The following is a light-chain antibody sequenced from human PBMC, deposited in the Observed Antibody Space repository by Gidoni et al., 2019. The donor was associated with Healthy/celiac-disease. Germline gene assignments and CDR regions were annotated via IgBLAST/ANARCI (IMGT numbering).Light chain of an antibody. V-gene: IGLV1-40*01. CDR2: GNS. CDR1: SSNIGAGYD. J-gene: IGLJ2*01. CDR3: QSYDSSLSVV. Sequence: QSVLTQPPSVSGAPGQRVTIPCPGRSSNIGAGYDVHWYQQLPGTAPKLLIYGNSNRPSGVPDRFSGSKSGTSASLAITGLQAEDEADYYCQSYDSSLSVVFGGGTKLTVL.